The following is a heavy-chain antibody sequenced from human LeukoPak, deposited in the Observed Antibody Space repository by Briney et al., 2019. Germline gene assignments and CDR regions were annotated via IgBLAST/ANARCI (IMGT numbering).Heavy chain of an antibody. CDR1: GYTFTGYY. CDR3: ARDPYYDILTGYYKRSWFDP. V-gene: IGHV1-2*02. D-gene: IGHD3-9*01. J-gene: IGHJ5*02. CDR2: IYPNSGGT. Sequence: GASVKVSCKASGYTFTGYYMHWVRQAPGQGLEWMGWIYPNSGGTNYAQKFQGRVTMTRDTSISTAYMELSRLRSDDTAVYYCARDPYYDILTGYYKRSWFDPWGQGTLVTVSS.